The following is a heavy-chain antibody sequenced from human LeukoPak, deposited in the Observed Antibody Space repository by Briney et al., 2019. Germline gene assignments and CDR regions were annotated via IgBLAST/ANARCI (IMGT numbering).Heavy chain of an antibody. CDR3: ARRLTQYDCFDP. J-gene: IGHJ5*02. CDR2: TYYRTTWYN. Sequence: SQTLSLTCAISGDSVSSNSVTWNWIRQSPSRGLEWLGRTYYRTTWYNDYAVSVRGRITVNPDTSKNQFSLHLNSVTPEDTAVYYCARRLTQYDCFDPWGQGILVTVSS. D-gene: IGHD2-2*01. CDR1: GDSVSSNSVT. V-gene: IGHV6-1*01.